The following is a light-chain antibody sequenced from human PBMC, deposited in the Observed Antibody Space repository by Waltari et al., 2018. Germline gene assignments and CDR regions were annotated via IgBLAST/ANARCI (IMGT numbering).Light chain of an antibody. Sequence: QSALTQAASVSGSPGQSITISCTGTSSDVGGYKSVSCYQQHPGKAPKVLIYDVPNRPSGVSTRFSGSKSGNTASLTISGLQAEDEADYYCSAYTRSGTYVFGTGTKVTVL. J-gene: IGLJ1*01. CDR3: SAYTRSGTYV. CDR1: SSDVGGYKS. CDR2: DVP. V-gene: IGLV2-14*03.